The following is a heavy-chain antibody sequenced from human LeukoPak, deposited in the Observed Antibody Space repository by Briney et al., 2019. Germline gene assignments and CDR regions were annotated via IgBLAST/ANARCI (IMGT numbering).Heavy chain of an antibody. CDR2: INHSGST. D-gene: IGHD1-26*01. CDR1: GGSFSGYY. V-gene: IGHV4-34*01. Sequence: PSETLSLTCAVYGGSFSGYYWSWIRQPPGKGLEWIGEINHSGSTNYNPSLKSRVTISVDTSKNRFSLKLSSVTAADTAVYYCARSVGATVAPYYFDYWGQGTLVTVSS. CDR3: ARSVGATVAPYYFDY. J-gene: IGHJ4*02.